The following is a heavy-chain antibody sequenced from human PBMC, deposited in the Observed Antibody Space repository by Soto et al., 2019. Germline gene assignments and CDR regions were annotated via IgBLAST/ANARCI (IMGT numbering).Heavy chain of an antibody. D-gene: IGHD3-3*01. CDR3: ARQYYDFWTGFYTGSSYFDL. V-gene: IGHV5-51*01. CDR1: GYSFTDYW. Sequence: EVQLVQSGAEVKKPGESLKISCKGSGYSFTDYWIGWVRLMPGKGLEWMGIIHPGDSDTKYSPSFRGQVTISADKSISTAYLQWNSLRASDTAIYYCARQYYDFWTGFYTGSSYFDLWGRGTLVTVSS. J-gene: IGHJ2*01. CDR2: IHPGDSDT.